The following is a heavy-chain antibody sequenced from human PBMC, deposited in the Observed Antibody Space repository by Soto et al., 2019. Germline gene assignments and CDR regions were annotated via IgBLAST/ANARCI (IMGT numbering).Heavy chain of an antibody. Sequence: EVQLVESGGGLVKPGGSLRLSCAASGFTFSSYSMNWVRQAPGKGLEWVSSISSSSSYIYYADSVKGRFTISRDNAQSSLYLQMNSLRAEDTAVYYCARGTVATEGVDYWGQGTLVTVSS. CDR3: ARGTVATEGVDY. CDR2: ISSSSSYI. CDR1: GFTFSSYS. V-gene: IGHV3-21*01. D-gene: IGHD4-17*01. J-gene: IGHJ4*02.